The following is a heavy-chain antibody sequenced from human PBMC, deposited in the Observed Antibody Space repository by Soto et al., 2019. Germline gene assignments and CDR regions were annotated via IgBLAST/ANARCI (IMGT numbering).Heavy chain of an antibody. V-gene: IGHV3-15*05. CDR2: IKSKTYGETT. J-gene: IGHJ5*01. Sequence: EVQLVESGGGLVKPGGSLRLSCAASGLTFSSAWMSWVRQAPGKGPEWVGHIKSKTYGETTDYAAPVKGRSSISRDDSRNMLYLQMNSVETEDTAVYYCTTDREWFDPWGQGTLVTVSS. CDR1: GLTFSSAW. CDR3: TTDREWFDP.